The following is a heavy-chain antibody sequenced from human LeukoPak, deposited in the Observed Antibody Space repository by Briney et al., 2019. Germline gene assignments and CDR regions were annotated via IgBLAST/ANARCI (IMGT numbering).Heavy chain of an antibody. J-gene: IGHJ4*02. CDR3: ASGRWSTQFDF. V-gene: IGHV4-38-2*01. CDR1: GYSISSGYY. CDR2: IYHSGST. D-gene: IGHD6-13*01. Sequence: PSETLSLTCAVSGYSISSGYYWGWIRQPPGKGLEWIGSIYHSGSTYYNPSLKSRVTISVDTSKNQFSLKLRSVTAADTAVYYCASGRWSTQFDFWGQGTLVTVSS.